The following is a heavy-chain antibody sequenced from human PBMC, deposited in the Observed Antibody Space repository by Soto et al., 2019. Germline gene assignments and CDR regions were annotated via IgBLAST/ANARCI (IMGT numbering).Heavy chain of an antibody. D-gene: IGHD6-6*01. Sequence: QVQLQQWGAGLLKPSETLSLTCAVYGGSFSGYYWSWIRQPPGKGLEWIGEINHSGSTNYNPSLKSRVTISVDTSKNQFSPKLSSVTAADTAVYYCARVYIAARQTRQFDYWGQGTLVTVSS. J-gene: IGHJ4*02. CDR2: INHSGST. V-gene: IGHV4-34*01. CDR1: GGSFSGYY. CDR3: ARVYIAARQTRQFDY.